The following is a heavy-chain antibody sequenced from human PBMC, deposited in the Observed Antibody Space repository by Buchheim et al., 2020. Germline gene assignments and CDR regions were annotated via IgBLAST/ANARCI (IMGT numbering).Heavy chain of an antibody. J-gene: IGHJ4*02. V-gene: IGHV3-21*04. CDR1: GFTFRTYG. D-gene: IGHD6-6*01. CDR3: VRTARVADI. CDR2: IGQRGTDI. Sequence: VQLVESGGGVVQPGRSLRLSCAASGFTFRTYGFHWVRQAPGQGLEWVSYIGQRGTDINYADSVKGRFTVSRDNAKNSLDLQMSSLRAEDTGVYYCVRTARVADIWGQGTL.